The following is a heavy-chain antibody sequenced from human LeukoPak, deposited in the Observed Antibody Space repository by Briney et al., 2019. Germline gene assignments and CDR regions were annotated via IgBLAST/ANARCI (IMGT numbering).Heavy chain of an antibody. J-gene: IGHJ6*03. CDR2: IYHSGST. D-gene: IGHD1-1*01. CDR3: ARGLGERPYYYYYYMDV. CDR1: GGPISSSNW. V-gene: IGHV4-4*02. Sequence: PSGTLSLTCAVSGGPISSSNWWSWVRQPPGKGLEWIGEIYHSGSTNYNPSLKSRVTISVDKSKNQFSLKLSSVTAADTAVYYCARGLGERPYYYYYYMDVWGKGTTVTVSS.